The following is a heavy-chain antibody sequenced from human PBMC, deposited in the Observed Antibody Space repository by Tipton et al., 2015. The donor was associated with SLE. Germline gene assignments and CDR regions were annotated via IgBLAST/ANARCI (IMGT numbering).Heavy chain of an antibody. J-gene: IGHJ4*02. CDR2: ISYDGSSK. D-gene: IGHD4-17*01. CDR3: ARDPGDLYFDY. Sequence: SLRLSCAASGFTFSSYAMHWVRQAPGKGLEWVAVISYDGSSKYYADSVKGRFTISRDNSKNTLYLQMNSLRAEDTAVYYCARDPGDLYFDYWGQGTLVTVSS. V-gene: IGHV3-30*04. CDR1: GFTFSSYA.